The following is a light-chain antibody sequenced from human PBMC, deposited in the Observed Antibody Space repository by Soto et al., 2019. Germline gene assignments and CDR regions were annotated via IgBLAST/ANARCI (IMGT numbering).Light chain of an antibody. CDR2: DAS. CDR1: QNISNW. Sequence: DIQMTQSPSTLSASVGDRVTITCRASQNISNWLAWYQQRPGRAPNLLIHDASTLESGVPSRFSGSGSVTEFPLTSSSLQPDDFATYYCQQYYTLYTFGQGTKLEIK. CDR3: QQYYTLYT. V-gene: IGKV1-5*01. J-gene: IGKJ2*01.